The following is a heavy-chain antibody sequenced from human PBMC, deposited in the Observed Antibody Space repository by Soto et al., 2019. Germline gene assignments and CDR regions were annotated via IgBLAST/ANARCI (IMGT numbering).Heavy chain of an antibody. CDR2: INPSGGST. CDR3: AVKRGYYDILTGYYLPYYYYMDV. J-gene: IGHJ6*03. V-gene: IGHV1-46*03. D-gene: IGHD3-9*01. Sequence: QVQLVQSGAEVKKPGASVKVSCKASGYTFTSYYMHWVRQAPGQGLEWMGIINPSGGSTSYAQKFQGRVTMTRDTSTSTVYMELSSLRSEDTAVYYCAVKRGYYDILTGYYLPYYYYMDVWGKGTTVTVSS. CDR1: GYTFTSYY.